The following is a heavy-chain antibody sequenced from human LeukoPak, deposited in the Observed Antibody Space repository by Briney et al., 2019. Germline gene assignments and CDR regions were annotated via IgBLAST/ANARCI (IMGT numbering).Heavy chain of an antibody. CDR1: GFTFSDYY. J-gene: IGHJ4*02. V-gene: IGHV3-30-3*01. CDR3: AREYYYDSSGYLDY. D-gene: IGHD3-22*01. Sequence: GGSLRLSCAASGFTFSDYYMSWVRQAPGKGLEWVAVISYDGSNKYYADSVKGRFTISRDNSKNTLYLQMNSLRAEDTAVYYCAREYYYDSSGYLDYWGQGTLVTVSS. CDR2: ISYDGSNK.